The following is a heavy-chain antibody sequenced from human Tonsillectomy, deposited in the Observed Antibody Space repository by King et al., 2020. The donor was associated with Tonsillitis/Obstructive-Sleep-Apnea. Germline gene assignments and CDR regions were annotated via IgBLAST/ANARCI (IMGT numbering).Heavy chain of an antibody. CDR2: VSGGDGST. V-gene: IGHV3-23*04. Sequence: VQLVESGGGLVQPGGSLRLSCAASGFTFSSYAMTWVRPPGKGLDWVSGVSGGDGSTYYADSVKGRFSISRDNSKNTLYLQMNSLRAEDTTVYSCAKSSYYYGSGSHYLYFDLWGRGTLVTASS. CDR3: AKSSYYYGSGSHYLYFDL. CDR1: GFTFSSYA. J-gene: IGHJ2*01. D-gene: IGHD3-10*01.